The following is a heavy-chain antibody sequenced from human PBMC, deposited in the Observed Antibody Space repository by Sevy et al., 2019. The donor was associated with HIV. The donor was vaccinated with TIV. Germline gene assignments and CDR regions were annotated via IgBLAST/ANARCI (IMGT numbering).Heavy chain of an antibody. Sequence: ASVKVSYKASGYTFTGYYMHWVRQAPGQGLEWMGRINPNSGGTNYAQKFQGRVTMTRDTSISTAYMELSRLRSDDTAVYYCARESATDFWSGYYTGGYWFDPWGQGTLVTVSS. CDR2: INPNSGGT. CDR3: ARESATDFWSGYYTGGYWFDP. CDR1: GYTFTGYY. V-gene: IGHV1-2*06. J-gene: IGHJ5*02. D-gene: IGHD3-3*01.